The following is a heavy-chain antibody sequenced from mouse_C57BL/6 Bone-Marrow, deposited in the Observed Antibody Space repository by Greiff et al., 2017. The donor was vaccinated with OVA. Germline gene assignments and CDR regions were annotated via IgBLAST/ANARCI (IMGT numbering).Heavy chain of an antibody. CDR3: AGGWLLEAWFAY. Sequence: EVKLMESVAELVRPGASVKLSCTASGFNIKNTYMHWVKQRPEQGLEWIGRIDPANGNTKYAPKFQGKATITADTSSNTAYLQLSSLTSEDTAIYYCAGGWLLEAWFAYWGQGTLVTVSA. D-gene: IGHD2-3*01. J-gene: IGHJ3*01. CDR1: GFNIKNTY. V-gene: IGHV14-3*01. CDR2: IDPANGNT.